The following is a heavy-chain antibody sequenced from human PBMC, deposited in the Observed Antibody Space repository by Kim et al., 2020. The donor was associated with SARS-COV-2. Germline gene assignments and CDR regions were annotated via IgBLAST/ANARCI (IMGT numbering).Heavy chain of an antibody. D-gene: IGHD4-17*01. CDR3: ARGGRDYGIDY. CDR2: T. Sequence: TYYNPSLKRRVTSSVGTAKNQFSLKLGAVTAADTAVYYCARGGRDYGIDYWGQGTLVTVSS. J-gene: IGHJ4*02. V-gene: IGHV4-31*02.